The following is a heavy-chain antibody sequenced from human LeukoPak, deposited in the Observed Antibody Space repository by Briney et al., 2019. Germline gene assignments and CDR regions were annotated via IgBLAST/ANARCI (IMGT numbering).Heavy chain of an antibody. V-gene: IGHV3-7*01. J-gene: IGHJ4*02. CDR3: AKEGY. Sequence: GSLRLSCAASGFSFSVNWMSWVRQAPGKGPEWVASIKQDGSEKYYVDSVSGRFTISRDNAKNSLYLQMNGLRAEDTAVYYCAKEGYWGQGTLVTVSS. CDR1: GFSFSVNW. CDR2: IKQDGSEK.